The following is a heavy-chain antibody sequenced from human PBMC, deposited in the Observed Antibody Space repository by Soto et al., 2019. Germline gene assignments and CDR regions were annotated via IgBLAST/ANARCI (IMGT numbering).Heavy chain of an antibody. CDR1: GGSIGGVGYS. J-gene: IGHJ5*02. CDR3: ARTQFYAGSGNYNGLRFDA. V-gene: IGHV4-30-2*01. D-gene: IGHD3-10*01. CDR2: MSHSGTF. Sequence: SETLSLTCAVSGGSIGGVGYSWSWLRQPPGGGLEWIGYMSHSGTFLKSPSLKTRLTMSLDMSKNQFSLTLNSMAAADTAVYYCARTQFYAGSGNYNGLRFDAWGQGTLVTVSS.